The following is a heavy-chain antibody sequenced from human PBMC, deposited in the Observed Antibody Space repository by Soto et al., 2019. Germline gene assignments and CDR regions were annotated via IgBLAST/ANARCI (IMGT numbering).Heavy chain of an antibody. CDR1: GYTFTSYD. V-gene: IGHV1-8*01. D-gene: IGHD6-13*01. CDR3: ARGSSAAAGSGRYYYYYYMDV. J-gene: IGHJ6*03. Sequence: QVQLVQSGAEVKKPGASVKVSCKASGYTFTSYDINWVRQATGQGLEWMGWMNPNSGNTGYAQKYKGSITMTRNTSIKKADMELRSLRSEDTAVYYCARGSSAAAGSGRYYYYYYMDVWGKGTTVTVSS. CDR2: MNPNSGNT.